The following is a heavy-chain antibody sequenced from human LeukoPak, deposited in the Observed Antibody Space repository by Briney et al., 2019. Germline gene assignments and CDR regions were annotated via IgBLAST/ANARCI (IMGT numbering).Heavy chain of an antibody. Sequence: GGSLRLSCAASGFSFSSYAMTWVRQAPGEGLEGVSSIDAGGGDTYHSDSVKGRVTISRDNSMSTLYLQMNSLRTDDTAVYYCGRPTKYWLVRGNGVDVWGQGTTVTVSS. V-gene: IGHV3-23*01. CDR1: GFSFSSYA. D-gene: IGHD6-19*01. J-gene: IGHJ6*02. CDR3: GRPTKYWLVRGNGVDV. CDR2: IDAGGGDT.